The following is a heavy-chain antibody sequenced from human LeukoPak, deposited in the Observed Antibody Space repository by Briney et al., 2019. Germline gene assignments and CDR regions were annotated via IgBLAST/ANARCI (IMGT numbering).Heavy chain of an antibody. V-gene: IGHV3-30*18. CDR2: ISYDGSNK. D-gene: IGHD3-10*01. Sequence: PGGSLRLSCAASGFTFSSYGMHWVRQAPGKGLEWVAVISYDGSNKYCADSVKGRFTISRDNSKNTLYLQMNSLRAEDTAVYYCAKDGHSVLLWFGEGSDAFDIWGQGTMVTVSS. CDR3: AKDGHSVLLWFGEGSDAFDI. J-gene: IGHJ3*02. CDR1: GFTFSSYG.